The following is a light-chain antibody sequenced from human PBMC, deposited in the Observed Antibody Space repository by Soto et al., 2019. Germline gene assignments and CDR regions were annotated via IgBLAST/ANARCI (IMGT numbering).Light chain of an antibody. CDR1: QSISSSY. J-gene: IGKJ1*01. Sequence: IVLTQSPGTLSLSPGERATLSCRASQSISSSYLAWYQQKPGQAPRLLIYGASNRATAIPDRFSGSGSGTDFTLTISRLEPEDFAVYYFQQNDDSPGTFGQGTKVEIK. V-gene: IGKV3-20*01. CDR2: GAS. CDR3: QQNDDSPGT.